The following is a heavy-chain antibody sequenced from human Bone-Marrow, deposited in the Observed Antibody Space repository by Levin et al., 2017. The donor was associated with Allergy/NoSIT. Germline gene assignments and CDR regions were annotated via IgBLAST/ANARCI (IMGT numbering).Heavy chain of an antibody. CDR3: STVSGRN. V-gene: IGHV3-15*01. CDR1: GLTFSNVW. D-gene: IGHD1-26*01. CDR2: IKSKTDGGTT. J-gene: IGHJ4*02. Sequence: PGGSLRLSCTATGLTFSNVWMTWVRQSPGKGLEWVGRIKSKTDGGTTDLAAAVKERFSISRDDSENTVYLQMNGLKTDDTAIYYCSTVSGRNWGQGTLVTVSS.